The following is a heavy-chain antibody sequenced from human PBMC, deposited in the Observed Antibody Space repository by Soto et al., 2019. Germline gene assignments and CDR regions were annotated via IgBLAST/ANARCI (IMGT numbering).Heavy chain of an antibody. D-gene: IGHD2-21*02. J-gene: IGHJ5*02. CDR1: GGSISSYY. CDR2: IYYSGST. V-gene: IGHV4-59*08. CDR3: ASAGDHHNNWFDP. Sequence: SETLSLTCTVSGGSISSYYWSWIRQPPGKGLEWIGYIYYSGSTNYNPSLKSRVTISVDTSKNQFSLKLSSVTAADTAVYYCASAGDHHNNWFDPWGQGTLVTVSS.